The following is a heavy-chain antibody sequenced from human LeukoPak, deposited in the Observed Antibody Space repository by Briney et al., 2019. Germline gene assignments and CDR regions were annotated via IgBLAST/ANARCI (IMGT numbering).Heavy chain of an antibody. CDR1: GFTVSSNF. CDR3: TRGGGGSFPHY. CDR2: IYSGGST. Sequence: GGSLRLSCAASGFTVSSNFLSWVRQPPGKGLEWVSDIYSGGSTYYADSVKGRFTISRDNSKNTLYLQMSSLRAEDTAVYYCTRGGGGSFPHYWGQGTLVTVSS. V-gene: IGHV3-53*01. D-gene: IGHD2-21*01. J-gene: IGHJ4*02.